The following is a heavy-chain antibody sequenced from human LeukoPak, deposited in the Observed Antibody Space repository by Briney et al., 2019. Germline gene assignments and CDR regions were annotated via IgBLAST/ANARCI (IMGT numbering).Heavy chain of an antibody. CDR1: GGSISSNSYY. Sequence: SETLSLTCAVSGGSISSNSYYWGWIRQPPGKGLERIGSIYHSGSTYYNPSLKSRVTISVDTSKNQFSLKLSSVTAADTAVYYCARNRYYYGSGNYGVPNWFDPWGQGTLVTVSS. CDR3: ARNRYYYGSGNYGVPNWFDP. D-gene: IGHD3-10*01. J-gene: IGHJ5*02. V-gene: IGHV4-39*01. CDR2: IYHSGST.